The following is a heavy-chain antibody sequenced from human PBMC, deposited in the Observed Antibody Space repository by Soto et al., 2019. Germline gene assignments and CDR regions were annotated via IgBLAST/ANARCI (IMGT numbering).Heavy chain of an antibody. J-gene: IGHJ6*03. CDR1: GFTFSSYW. D-gene: IGHD4-17*01. V-gene: IGHV3-7*01. CDR3: ARTTTYYYYYMDV. CDR2: IQKDGSDK. Sequence: GGSLRLSCAASGFTFSSYWMSWVRQAPGKGLEWVAKIQKDGSDKDYVDSVKGRFTISRDNAKNSLYLIMDNLRGEDTAVYFCARTTTYYYYYMDVRGKGTSVTVSS.